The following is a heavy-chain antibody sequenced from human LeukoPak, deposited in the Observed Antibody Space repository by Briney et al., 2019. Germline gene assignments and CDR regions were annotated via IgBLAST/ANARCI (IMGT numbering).Heavy chain of an antibody. CDR3: AKGRGLVSPDDH. Sequence: PVGSLRLSCAASGFTFSSHTMTWVRQTPGKGLEWVSAISNSGGSTYYADSVKGRFTISRDTSKNTLYLQMNSLTAEDTAVYYCAKGRGLVSPDDHWGQGTLVTVSS. V-gene: IGHV3-23*01. CDR1: GFTFSSHT. J-gene: IGHJ4*02. CDR2: ISNSGGST. D-gene: IGHD3/OR15-3a*01.